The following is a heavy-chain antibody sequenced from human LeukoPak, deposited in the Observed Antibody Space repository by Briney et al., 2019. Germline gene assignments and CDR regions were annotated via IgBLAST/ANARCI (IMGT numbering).Heavy chain of an antibody. Sequence: PGRSLRLSCAASGVTFSSYGMHWVRQAPGKGVEGGAVICYDGSNKYYADSVKGCFTISRDNSKNTLYLHMNSLRAEDAAVYYCARERGEIAYYYGSGSSRVYYYYGMDVWGQGTTVTVSS. CDR2: ICYDGSNK. V-gene: IGHV3-33*01. CDR1: GVTFSSYG. CDR3: ARERGEIAYYYGSGSSRVYYYYGMDV. J-gene: IGHJ6*02. D-gene: IGHD3-10*01.